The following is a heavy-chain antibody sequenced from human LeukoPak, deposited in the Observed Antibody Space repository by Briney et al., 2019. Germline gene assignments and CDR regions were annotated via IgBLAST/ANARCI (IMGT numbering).Heavy chain of an antibody. Sequence: PGRSLRLSCAASGFTFSSYGMHWVRQAPGKGLEWVAVIWHDGSNKYYADSVKGRFTISRDNSKNTLYLQMNSLRAEDTAVYYCARGVVVAATHLDYWGQGTLVTVSS. D-gene: IGHD2-15*01. J-gene: IGHJ4*02. CDR3: ARGVVVAATHLDY. CDR2: IWHDGSNK. CDR1: GFTFSSYG. V-gene: IGHV3-33*01.